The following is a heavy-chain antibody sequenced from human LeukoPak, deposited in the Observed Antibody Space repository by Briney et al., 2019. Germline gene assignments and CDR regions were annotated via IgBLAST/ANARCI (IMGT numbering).Heavy chain of an antibody. D-gene: IGHD3-10*02. CDR1: GFTFSTYW. J-gene: IGHJ6*04. V-gene: IGHV3-7*01. CDR2: VRQDGRET. Sequence: GGSLRLSCAGSGFTFSTYWMTWVRQAPGKGLEWVSNVRQDGRETFYVDSVKGRFTISRDNAQNSLFLQMNSLRAEDTAVYYCAELGITMIGGVWGKGTTVTISS. CDR3: AELGITMIGGV.